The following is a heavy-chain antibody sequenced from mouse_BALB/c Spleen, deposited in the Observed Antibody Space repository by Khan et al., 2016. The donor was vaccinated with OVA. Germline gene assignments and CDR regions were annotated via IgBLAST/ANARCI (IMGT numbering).Heavy chain of an antibody. CDR1: GFTFSTYG. V-gene: IGHV5-6*01. Sequence: EVELVESGGDLVKPGGSLKLSCAASGFTFSTYGMSWVRQTPDKRLEWVATINTGGIYTYYPDSVKGRFTISRDNAKNTLYLQMSSLKSEDTAMYYCARRAYYYNSGGFAYWGQGTLVTVSA. CDR2: INTGGIYT. J-gene: IGHJ3*01. D-gene: IGHD1-1*01. CDR3: ARRAYYYNSGGFAY.